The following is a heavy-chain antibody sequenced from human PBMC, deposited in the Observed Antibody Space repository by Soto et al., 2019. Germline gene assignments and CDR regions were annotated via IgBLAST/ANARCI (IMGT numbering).Heavy chain of an antibody. D-gene: IGHD6-19*01. Sequence: ASVKVSCKTSGYTFSNYVINWVRQAPGQGLEWMGWISGYNGNTNYAQTVQGRVTMTTDTSTGTVYMEPRSLKSDDTAIYYCSRFIMVGGWFDPNYYHGMDVWGQGTTVTVS. CDR3: SRFIMVGGWFDPNYYHGMDV. CDR1: GYTFSNYV. V-gene: IGHV1-18*01. CDR2: ISGYNGNT. J-gene: IGHJ6*02.